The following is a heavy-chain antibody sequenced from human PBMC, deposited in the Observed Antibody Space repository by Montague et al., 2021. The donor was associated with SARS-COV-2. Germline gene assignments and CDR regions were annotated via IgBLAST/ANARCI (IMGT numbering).Heavy chain of an antibody. CDR2: ISYEGSKK. D-gene: IGHD3-9*01. V-gene: IGHV3-30*18. Sequence: SLRLSCAGSGFTFNNYGIHWVRHIEGKGLEWVAAISYEGSKKKYADSVKGRFTISRDSFKSTVDLQMNSLKPEDTAVYYCAKPNEIFWLGQFSRDAFEIWGQGTMVTVSS. J-gene: IGHJ3*02. CDR3: AKPNEIFWLGQFSRDAFEI. CDR1: GFTFNNYG.